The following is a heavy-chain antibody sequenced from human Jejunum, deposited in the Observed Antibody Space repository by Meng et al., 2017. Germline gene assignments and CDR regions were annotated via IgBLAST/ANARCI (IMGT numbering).Heavy chain of an antibody. D-gene: IGHD1-26*01. CDR2: TYYRSKWYI. Sequence: QIHLQQSDSVLEKPSTNLPLNSSISGDSVSSNSAGWNWIRQSPSRGLEWLGRTYYRSKWYIDYAVSVKSRITINPDTSKNQFSLHLNSVTPEDTAVYYCAGGGLVRSTRGYFDYWGQGTLVTVSS. J-gene: IGHJ4*02. V-gene: IGHV6-1*01. CDR1: GDSVSSNSAG. CDR3: AGGGLVRSTRGYFDY.